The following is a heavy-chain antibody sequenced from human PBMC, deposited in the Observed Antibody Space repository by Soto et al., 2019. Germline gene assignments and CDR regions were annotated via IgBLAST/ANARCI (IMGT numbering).Heavy chain of an antibody. V-gene: IGHV1-18*01. CDR2: ISAYNGNT. CDR1: VYTFTSYG. D-gene: IGHD5-12*01. CDR3: ARDKGGYSGYDYWFDP. J-gene: IGHJ5*02. Sequence: GASVKVSCKASVYTFTSYGISWVRQAPGQGLEWMGWISAYNGNTNYAQKLQGRVTMTTDTSTSTAYMELRSLRSDDTAVYYCARDKGGYSGYDYWFDPWGQGTLVTVS.